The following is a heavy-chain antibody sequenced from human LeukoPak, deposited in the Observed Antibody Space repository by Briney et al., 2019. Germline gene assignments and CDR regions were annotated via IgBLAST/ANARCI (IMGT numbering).Heavy chain of an antibody. CDR2: ISWNSVNI. D-gene: IGHD2-8*02. CDR3: AKEMDPYLTGWFDP. J-gene: IGHJ5*02. Sequence: PGGSLRLSCAASGFNLEDYAMHWVRQAPGKGLEWVSGISWNSVNIGYADSVKGRFTISRDNAKNSLYLQMNSLRAEDMALYYCAKEMDPYLTGWFDPWGQGTLVTVSS. CDR1: GFNLEDYA. V-gene: IGHV3-9*03.